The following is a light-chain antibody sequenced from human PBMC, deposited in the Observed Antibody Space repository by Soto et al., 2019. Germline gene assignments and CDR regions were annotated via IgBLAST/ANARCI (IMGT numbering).Light chain of an antibody. CDR2: EVT. V-gene: IGLV2-8*01. Sequence: QSVMTQPPSASGSPGQSVTISCTGTSSDDGGYNYVSWYQQYPGRAPKLMIYEVTKRPSGVPDRFSGSKSGYTASLTVSGLQAEDEADYYCSSYAASNNFYFVFGGGTKLTVL. CDR3: SSYAASNNFYFV. CDR1: SSDDGGYNY. J-gene: IGLJ3*02.